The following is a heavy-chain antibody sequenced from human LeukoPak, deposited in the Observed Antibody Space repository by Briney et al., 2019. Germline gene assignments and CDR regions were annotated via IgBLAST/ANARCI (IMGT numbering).Heavy chain of an antibody. D-gene: IGHD6-13*01. J-gene: IGHJ5*02. CDR2: INTDGSST. CDR1: GFTFSSYW. CDR3: ARDPSESGYSSSWYPWFDP. V-gene: IGHV3-74*01. Sequence: GGSLRLSCAASGFTFSSYWMHWVRQAPGKGLVWVSRINTDGSSTSYADSVKGRFTISRDNAKNTLYLQMNSLRAEDTAVYYCARDPSESGYSSSWYPWFDPWGQGTLVTVSS.